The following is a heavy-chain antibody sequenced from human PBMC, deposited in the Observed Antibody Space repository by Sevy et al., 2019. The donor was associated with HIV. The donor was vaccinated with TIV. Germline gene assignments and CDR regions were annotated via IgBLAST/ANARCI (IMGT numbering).Heavy chain of an antibody. Sequence: SETLSLTCTVSGGSITSLYWNWIRQPPGKGLEWIANIYYNGHINYIPSLKSGVTLSLDTSKNQFSLRLSSVIAADTAMYFCAGENAWGRGYSWGQGTLVTVSS. CDR1: GGSITSLY. CDR3: AGENAWGRGYS. D-gene: IGHD1-26*01. CDR2: IYYNGHI. V-gene: IGHV4-59*08. J-gene: IGHJ4*02.